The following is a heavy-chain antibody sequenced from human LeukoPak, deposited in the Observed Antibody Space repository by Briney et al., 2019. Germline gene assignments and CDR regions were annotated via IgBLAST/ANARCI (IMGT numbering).Heavy chain of an antibody. Sequence: SETLSLTCTVSGGSISSYYWSWIRQPAGKGLEWIGRIYTSGSTNHNPSLKSRVTMSVDTSKNQFSLKLSSVTAADTAVYYCARSRDGYNYEYFDYWGQGTLVTVSS. CDR3: ARSRDGYNYEYFDY. D-gene: IGHD5-24*01. V-gene: IGHV4-4*07. CDR2: IYTSGST. CDR1: GGSISSYY. J-gene: IGHJ4*02.